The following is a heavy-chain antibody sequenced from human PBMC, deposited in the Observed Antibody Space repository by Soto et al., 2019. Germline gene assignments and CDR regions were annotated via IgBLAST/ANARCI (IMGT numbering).Heavy chain of an antibody. J-gene: IGHJ4*02. V-gene: IGHV3-30-3*01. D-gene: IGHD6-13*01. CDR3: ARVPYSSSWTHYFDY. CDR2: ISYDGSNK. CDR1: GFTFSSYA. Sequence: QVQLVESGGGVVQPGRSLRLSCAASGFTFSSYAMHWVRQAPGKGLEWVAVISYDGSNKYYADSVKGRFTISRDNSQNTLYLQMNSLRAEDTAVYYCARVPYSSSWTHYFDYWGQGTLVTVSS.